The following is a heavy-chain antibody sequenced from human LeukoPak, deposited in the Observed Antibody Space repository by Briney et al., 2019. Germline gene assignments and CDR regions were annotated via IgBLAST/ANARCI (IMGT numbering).Heavy chain of an antibody. CDR3: ASWTWLYYFDY. J-gene: IGHJ4*02. CDR2: IKQDGSEK. CDR1: GITFSSYW. V-gene: IGHV3-7*03. Sequence: GGSLRLSCAASGITFSSYWMSWVRQAPGKGLEWVANIKQDGSEKYYVDSVKGRFTISRDNAKNSLYLQMNSLRAEDTAVYYCASWTWLYYFDYWGQGTLVTVSS. D-gene: IGHD5-12*01.